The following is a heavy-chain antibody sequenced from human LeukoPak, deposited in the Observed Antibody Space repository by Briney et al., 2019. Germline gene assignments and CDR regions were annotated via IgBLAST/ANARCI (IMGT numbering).Heavy chain of an antibody. CDR1: RYTFTGYY. Sequence: ASLKVSCKASRYTFTGYYMHCVRQAPGQGLEWMGWINPNSGGPNYAQKFQGRVTMTRETSISTAYMELSRLRYDDTAVYYCASREIMTYYYDSSGYYNWGQGTLVTVCS. J-gene: IGHJ4*02. CDR3: ASREIMTYYYDSSGYYN. D-gene: IGHD3-22*01. CDR2: INPNSGGP. V-gene: IGHV1-2*02.